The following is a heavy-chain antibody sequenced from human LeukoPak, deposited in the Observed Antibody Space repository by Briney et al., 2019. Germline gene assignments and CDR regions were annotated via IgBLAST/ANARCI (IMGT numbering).Heavy chain of an antibody. CDR3: ARDKYQLLYYYYGMDV. J-gene: IGHJ6*02. Sequence: ASVKVSCKASGYTFTSYGISWVRQAPGQGLEWMGWISAYNGNTNYAQKLQGRVTMTTDTSTSTAYMELRSLRSDDTAVYYCARDKYQLLYYYYGMDVWGQGTTVTVSS. CDR2: ISAYNGNT. D-gene: IGHD2-2*01. V-gene: IGHV1-18*01. CDR1: GYTFTSYG.